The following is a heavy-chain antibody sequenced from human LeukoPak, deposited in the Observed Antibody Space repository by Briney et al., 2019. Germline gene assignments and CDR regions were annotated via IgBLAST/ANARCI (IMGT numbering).Heavy chain of an antibody. CDR2: IYYSGSA. D-gene: IGHD5-12*01. CDR3: ARVSGYDWESFHDY. V-gene: IGHV4-59*01. Sequence: KPSETLSLTCAVYGGSFSGYYWSWIRQPPGKGLEWIGYIYYSGSANYNPSLKSRVTISVDTSKNQFSLRLSSVTAADTAVYYCARVSGYDWESFHDYWGQGILVTASS. CDR1: GGSFSGYY. J-gene: IGHJ4*02.